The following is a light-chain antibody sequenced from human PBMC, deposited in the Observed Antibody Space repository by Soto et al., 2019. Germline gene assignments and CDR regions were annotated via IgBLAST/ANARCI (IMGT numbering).Light chain of an antibody. J-gene: IGKJ1*01. CDR1: QSVSSN. CDR3: QQYNNWPVT. Sequence: EIVMTQSPATLSVSPGERATLSCRASQSVSSNLAWYQQKPGQAPRLLIYGASTRATGIPARFSGSGSGTEFTLTISSLQSEDFAVYYCQQYNNWPVTFGQGPKVDIK. CDR2: GAS. V-gene: IGKV3D-15*01.